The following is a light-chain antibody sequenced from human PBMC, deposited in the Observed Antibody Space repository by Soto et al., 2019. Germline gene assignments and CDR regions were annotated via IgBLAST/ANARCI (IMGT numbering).Light chain of an antibody. CDR2: DSD. CDR3: GAWDSSLSVVV. CDR1: SANIGNNY. J-gene: IGLJ2*01. Sequence: QSVLTQPPSVSAAPGQKVTISCSGSSANIGNNYVSWYQQLPGTAPKLVIYDSDKRPSEIPDRFSASKSGTSATLDITGLQTGDEADYYCGAWDSSLSVVVFGGGTTVTVL. V-gene: IGLV1-51*01.